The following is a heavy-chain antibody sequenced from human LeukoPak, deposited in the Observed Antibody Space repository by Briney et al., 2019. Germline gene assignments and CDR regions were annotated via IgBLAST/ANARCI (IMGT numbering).Heavy chain of an antibody. CDR2: INPSGGST. Sequence: ASVKVSCKASGYTFTSYYMHWVRQAAGQGLECMGIINPSGGSTSYAQKFQGRVTMTRDMSTSTVYMELSSLRSEDTAVYYCARSGQIRRDGYKGSDYWGQGTLVTVSS. D-gene: IGHD5-24*01. V-gene: IGHV1-46*01. J-gene: IGHJ4*02. CDR3: ARSGQIRRDGYKGSDY. CDR1: GYTFTSYY.